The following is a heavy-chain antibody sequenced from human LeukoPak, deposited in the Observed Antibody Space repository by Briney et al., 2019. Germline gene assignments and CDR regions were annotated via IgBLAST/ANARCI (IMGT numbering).Heavy chain of an antibody. V-gene: IGHV4-59*01. CDR1: GGSISFYY. CDR2: IYDSGSA. Sequence: SETLSLTCTVSGGSISFYYWSWIRQSPGKGLGWIGYIYDSGSANYNPSLKKRVTISIDTSKNQFSLRLSSVTAADTALYYCASEYSYGYFFDYWGQGTLVTVSS. D-gene: IGHD5-18*01. CDR3: ASEYSYGYFFDY. J-gene: IGHJ4*02.